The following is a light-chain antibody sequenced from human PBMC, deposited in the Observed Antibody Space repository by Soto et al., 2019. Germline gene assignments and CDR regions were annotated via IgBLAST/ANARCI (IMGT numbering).Light chain of an antibody. Sequence: QSALTQPASVSGSPGQSITISCTGTSSDVGGYNYVSWYQQHPGKAPKLMIYDVSNRPPGISDRFSGSKSGNTASLTISGLQAEDEGDYYCSSFTSSITLVLGGGTKLTVL. CDR1: SSDVGGYNY. J-gene: IGLJ2*01. CDR2: DVS. V-gene: IGLV2-14*01. CDR3: SSFTSSITLV.